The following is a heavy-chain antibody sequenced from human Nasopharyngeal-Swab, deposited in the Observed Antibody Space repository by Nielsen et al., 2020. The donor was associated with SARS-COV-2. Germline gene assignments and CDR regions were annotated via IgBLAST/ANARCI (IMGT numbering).Heavy chain of an antibody. J-gene: IGHJ5*02. V-gene: IGHV3-11*04. CDR3: ARGSGIVVVPAATYNWFDP. CDR2: ISSSGSTI. CDR1: GFTFSDYY. D-gene: IGHD2-2*01. Sequence: GESLKISCAASGFTFSDYYMSWIRQAPGKGLEWVSYISSSGSTIYYADSVKGRFTISRDNAKNSLYLQMNSLRAEDTAVYYCARGSGIVVVPAATYNWFDPWGQGTLVTVSS.